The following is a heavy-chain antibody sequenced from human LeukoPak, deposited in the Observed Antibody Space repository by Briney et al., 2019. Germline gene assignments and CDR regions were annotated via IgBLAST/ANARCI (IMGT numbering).Heavy chain of an antibody. V-gene: IGHV4-39*07. Sequence: ASETLSLTCTVSGGSISSSSYYWGWIRQPPGKALEWIGSIYYSGSTYYNPSLKSRVTISVDTSKYQVSLKLNSVTAADTAVYYCAKNGQSGFSFDPWGQGTLVTVSS. J-gene: IGHJ5*02. CDR3: AKNGQSGFSFDP. CDR1: GGSISSSSYY. D-gene: IGHD3-3*01. CDR2: IYYSGST.